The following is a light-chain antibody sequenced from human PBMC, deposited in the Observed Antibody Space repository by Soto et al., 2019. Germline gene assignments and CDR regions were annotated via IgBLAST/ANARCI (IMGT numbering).Light chain of an antibody. CDR3: QQYNNWPPFT. CDR1: QSVRSN. Sequence: EIVMTQSPATLSVSPGERATLSCRASQSVRSNLAWYQQKTGQAPRLLIYGASTRATCIPARFSGSGSGTEFPLTISSLQSEDFAVYYCQQYNNWPPFTFGPGTQVDIK. CDR2: GAS. V-gene: IGKV3-15*01. J-gene: IGKJ3*01.